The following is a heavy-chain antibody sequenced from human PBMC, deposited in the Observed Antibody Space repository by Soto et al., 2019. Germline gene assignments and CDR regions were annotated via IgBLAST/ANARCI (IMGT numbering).Heavy chain of an antibody. D-gene: IGHD5-18*01. V-gene: IGHV1-2*02. CDR1: GYTFNDFY. J-gene: IGHJ5*02. CDR3: ARDLRGYSNWFHP. Sequence: QVQLVQSGAEVKKPGASVKVSCKTSGYTFNDFYIHWVREAPGQGLEWLGWINPNSGDTHYGQHFQCRVTLIADTSINTTYMQLSSLAPGDTAMYYCARDLRGYSNWFHPWGQGTLVTVSS. CDR2: INPNSGDT.